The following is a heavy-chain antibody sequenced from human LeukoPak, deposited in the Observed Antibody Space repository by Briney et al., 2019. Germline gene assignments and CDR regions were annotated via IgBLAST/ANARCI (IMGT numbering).Heavy chain of an antibody. J-gene: IGHJ4*02. D-gene: IGHD5-12*01. CDR2: VSDRGGT. CDR3: ARDGGYDRPGIDY. V-gene: IGHV4-59*01. CDR1: RGSISSYY. Sequence: SETLSLTCTVSRGSISSYYWSWIRPSPGKGLEWIGYVSDRGGTNYNPSLKSRVTISVDTSKNQFSLKLRSVTAADTAVYYCARDGGYDRPGIDYWGQGTLVTVSS.